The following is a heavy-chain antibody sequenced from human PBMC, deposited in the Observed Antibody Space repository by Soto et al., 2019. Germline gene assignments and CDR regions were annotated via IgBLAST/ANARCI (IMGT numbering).Heavy chain of an antibody. CDR1: GDSISAYS. V-gene: IGHV4-59*08. CDR2: IHYNGNT. Sequence: SETLSLTCTVSGDSISAYSWSWVRQPPGKGLEWIGNIHYNGNTKYNPSLKSRVTISVDTSKNQFSLKLSSVTAADTAVYYCARHYCSGGSCRSYFDYWGQGTLVTVSS. D-gene: IGHD2-15*01. J-gene: IGHJ4*02. CDR3: ARHYCSGGSCRSYFDY.